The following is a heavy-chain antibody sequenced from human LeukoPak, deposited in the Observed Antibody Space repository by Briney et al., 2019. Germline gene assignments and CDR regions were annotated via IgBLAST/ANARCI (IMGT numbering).Heavy chain of an antibody. J-gene: IGHJ5*02. Sequence: GGSLRLSCAAAGFTFTNYFMHWVRQAPGKGLVWVSRINSDGTSTMYADSVKGRFTISRDNAKNTLYLQMNSLRDEDTAVYYCARRVDATRWFDPWGQGSLVTVSS. V-gene: IGHV3-74*03. CDR3: ARRVDATRWFDP. D-gene: IGHD2-15*01. CDR2: INSDGTST. CDR1: GFTFTNYF.